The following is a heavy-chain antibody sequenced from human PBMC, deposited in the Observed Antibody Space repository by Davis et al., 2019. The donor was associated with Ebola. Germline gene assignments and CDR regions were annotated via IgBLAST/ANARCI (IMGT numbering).Heavy chain of an antibody. CDR3: ARDLRGWYSFDY. J-gene: IGHJ4*02. CDR2: INGANGYT. V-gene: IGHV1-3*01. D-gene: IGHD6-19*01. Sequence: AASVKVSCKASGYTFTSYAIHWVRQAPGQRLEWMGWINGANGYTQYSQKFQGRATMTRDTSASTAYMELSSLRSEDTAVYYCARDLRGWYSFDYWGQGTLVTVSS. CDR1: GYTFTSYA.